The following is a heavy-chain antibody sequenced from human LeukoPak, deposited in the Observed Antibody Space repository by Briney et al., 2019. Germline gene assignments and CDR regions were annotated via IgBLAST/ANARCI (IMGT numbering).Heavy chain of an antibody. CDR2: IIDTGGRT. J-gene: IGHJ4*02. V-gene: IGHV3-23*01. Sequence: PGGSLRLSCAASGFTFSSHAMNWVRQAPGKGLEWVSSIIDTGGRTYYADSVKGRFIISRDNSKNTLYLQMNSLGAEDTAIYYCAKETYSYDISGYSDTAFDHWGQGTLVTVSS. D-gene: IGHD3-22*01. CDR3: AKETYSYDISGYSDTAFDH. CDR1: GFTFSSHA.